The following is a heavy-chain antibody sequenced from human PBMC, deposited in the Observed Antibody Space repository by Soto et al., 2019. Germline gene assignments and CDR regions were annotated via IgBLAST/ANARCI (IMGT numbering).Heavy chain of an antibody. CDR1: GYSISSGYY. CDR3: ARAKIFGRNFEY. J-gene: IGHJ4*02. V-gene: IGHV4-38-2*01. Sequence: SETLSLTCAVSGYSISSGYYWGWVRQPPGKGLEWIGSIYHSGSTYYNPSLESRVTISVDASKNQFSLKLNSVIAADTAVYYCARAKIFGRNFEYWGPGTLVTVSS. D-gene: IGHD3-3*01. CDR2: IYHSGST.